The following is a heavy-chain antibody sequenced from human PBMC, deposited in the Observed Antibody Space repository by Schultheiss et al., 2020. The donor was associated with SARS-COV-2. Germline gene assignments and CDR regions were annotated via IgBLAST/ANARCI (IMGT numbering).Heavy chain of an antibody. Sequence: GGSLRLSCAASGFTFSSYAMSWVRQAPGKGLEWVSAISGSGGSTYYADSVKGRFTISRDNSKNTLYLQMNSLRAEDTAVYYCAKVSSVGTVERHFDYWGQGTLVTVSS. J-gene: IGHJ4*02. CDR3: AKVSSVGTVERHFDY. V-gene: IGHV3-23*01. CDR2: ISGSGGST. D-gene: IGHD4-23*01. CDR1: GFTFSSYA.